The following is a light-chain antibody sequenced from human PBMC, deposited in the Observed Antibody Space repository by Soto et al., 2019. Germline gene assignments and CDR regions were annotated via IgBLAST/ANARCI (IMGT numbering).Light chain of an antibody. CDR1: QGIRSY. V-gene: IGKV1-8*01. J-gene: IGKJ1*01. Sequence: IRMTQSPSSFSASTGYRFTITCGTSQGIRSYLAWYPQKTGKAPKLLIYAASTLQSGVPSRCSGSGSGTDFTLTISSLQPDDFETYYCQQYNSYSWTFGQGTKVDIK. CDR2: AAS. CDR3: QQYNSYSWT.